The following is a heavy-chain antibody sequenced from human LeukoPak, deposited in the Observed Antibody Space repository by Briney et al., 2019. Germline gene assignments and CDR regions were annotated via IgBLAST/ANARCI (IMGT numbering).Heavy chain of an antibody. CDR3: AREVFEGQRQSDAFDV. CDR2: VDGPGDWT. Sequence: GGSLRLSCAASGFTFSSHWMHWVRQAPGEGLVWVSRVDGPGDWTHYADSVRGRFIISRDNAENTISLQMNNLRAEDTAVYFCAREVFEGQRQSDAFDVWGQGTMVTVSS. V-gene: IGHV3-74*01. CDR1: GFTFSSHW. D-gene: IGHD6-25*01. J-gene: IGHJ3*01.